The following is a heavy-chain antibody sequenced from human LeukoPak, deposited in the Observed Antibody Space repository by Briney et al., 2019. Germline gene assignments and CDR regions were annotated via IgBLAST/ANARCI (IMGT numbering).Heavy chain of an antibody. Sequence: PGGSLRLSCVVSGITVSNYGMSWVRQAPGKGLKGVSNISGSGGGTAYADSVKGRFTISRDNSKNILHLQMNSLRREDTAIYFCAKRGIVSRGILVLGFHKEASYFDSWGQGTLATVSS. D-gene: IGHD2-8*01. CDR2: ISGSGGGT. V-gene: IGHV3-23*01. CDR3: AKRGIVSRGILVLGFHKEASYFDS. CDR1: GITVSNYG. J-gene: IGHJ4*02.